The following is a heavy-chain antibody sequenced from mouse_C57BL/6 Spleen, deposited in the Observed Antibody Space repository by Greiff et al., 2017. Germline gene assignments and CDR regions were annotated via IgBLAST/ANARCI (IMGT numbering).Heavy chain of an antibody. D-gene: IGHD1-1*01. CDR1: GFTFSDYG. CDR2: ISSGSSTI. CDR3: ARGVLRYFDV. V-gene: IGHV5-17*01. J-gene: IGHJ1*03. Sequence: EVKLMESGGGLVKPGGSLKLSCAASGFTFSDYGMHWVRQAPEKGLEWVAYISSGSSTIYYADTVKGRFTISRDNAKNTLFLQMTSLRSEDTAMYYCARGVLRYFDVWGTGTTVTVSS.